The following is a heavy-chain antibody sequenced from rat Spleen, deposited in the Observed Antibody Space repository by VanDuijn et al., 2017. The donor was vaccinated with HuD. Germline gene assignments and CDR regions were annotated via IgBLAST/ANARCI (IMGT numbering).Heavy chain of an antibody. CDR3: ARHLNYGGYSENVMDA. CDR2: ITNTGGST. V-gene: IGHV5-31*01. J-gene: IGHJ4*01. CDR1: GFTFNNYW. Sequence: EVQLVESGGGLVQPGRSLKLSCVASGFTFNNYWMTWIRQAPGKGLEWIASITNTGGSTYYPDSVKGRFTISRDDANSILYLQMNSLRSEDTATYYCARHLNYGGYSENVMDAWGQGASVTVSS. D-gene: IGHD1-11*01.